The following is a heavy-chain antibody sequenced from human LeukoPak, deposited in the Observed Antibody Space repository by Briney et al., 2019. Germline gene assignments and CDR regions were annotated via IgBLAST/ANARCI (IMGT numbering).Heavy chain of an antibody. J-gene: IGHJ4*02. CDR3: ARDAGNYKQVFVY. Sequence: VASVKVSCKASGYIFTSYGINWVRQAPGQGLEWMGWINVYNGNTNLVQKFQDRVTLTTDTATRTAYMDLRSLRSDDTAIYYCARDAGNYKQVFVYWGQGAMVTVSS. CDR1: GYIFTSYG. CDR2: INVYNGNT. V-gene: IGHV1-18*01. D-gene: IGHD1-7*01.